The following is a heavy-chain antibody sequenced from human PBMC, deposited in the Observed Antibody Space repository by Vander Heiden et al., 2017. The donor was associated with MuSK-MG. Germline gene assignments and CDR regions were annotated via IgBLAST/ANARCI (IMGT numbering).Heavy chain of an antibody. CDR1: GFTVRSNY. CDR3: AREVVGALDY. V-gene: IGHV3-66*01. Sequence: EVQLVESGGGLVQPGGSLRLSCAASGFTVRSNYMSWVRQAPGKGLEWVSVIYSGGSTYDADSVKGRFTISRDNSKNTLYLKMKSLRAEDTAVYYCAREVVGALDYWGQGTLVTVSS. CDR2: IYSGGST. J-gene: IGHJ4*02. D-gene: IGHD1-26*01.